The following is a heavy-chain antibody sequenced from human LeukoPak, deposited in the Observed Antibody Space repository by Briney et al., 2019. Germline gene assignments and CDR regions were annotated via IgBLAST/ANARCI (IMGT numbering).Heavy chain of an antibody. CDR1: GFTFSSYA. V-gene: IGHV3-73*01. CDR3: SRHILLWFGEPTYDAFDI. D-gene: IGHD3-10*01. J-gene: IGHJ3*02. CDR2: IRRKANSYAT. Sequence: PGGSLRLSCAASGFTFSSYAMHWVRQASGKGLEWVGRIRRKANSYATAYSASVKGRFTISRDDSKNTAYLQMNSLKTEDTAVYYCSRHILLWFGEPTYDAFDIWGQGTMVTVSS.